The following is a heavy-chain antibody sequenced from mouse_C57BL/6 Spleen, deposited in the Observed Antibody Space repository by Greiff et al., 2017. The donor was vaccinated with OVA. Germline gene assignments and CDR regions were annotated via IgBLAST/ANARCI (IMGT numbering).Heavy chain of an antibody. CDR2: ISSGGDYI. Sequence: EVKLVESGEGLVKPGGSLKLSCAASGFTFSSNAMSWVRQTPEKRLEWVAYISSGGDYIYYADTVKGRFTISRDNARNTLYLQMSSLKSEDTAMYYCTREDDGYSFAYWGQGTLVTVSA. CDR3: TREDDGYSFAY. D-gene: IGHD2-3*01. V-gene: IGHV5-9-1*02. CDR1: GFTFSSNA. J-gene: IGHJ3*01.